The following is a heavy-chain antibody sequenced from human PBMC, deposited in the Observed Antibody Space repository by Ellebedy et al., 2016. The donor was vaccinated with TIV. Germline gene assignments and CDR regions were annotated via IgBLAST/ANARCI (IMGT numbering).Heavy chain of an antibody. CDR2: IWYDGSKT. V-gene: IGHV3-33*07. CDR3: ARDLWYSSSWYLQGGY. Sequence: GGSLRLSXAASGFTFSSYGMYWVRQPPGKGLEWVAVIWYDGSKTYYADSVKGRFTISRDNSKNTVYLQMNSLRAEDTAVYYCARDLWYSSSWYLQGGYWGQGTLVTVSS. D-gene: IGHD6-13*01. CDR1: GFTFSSYG. J-gene: IGHJ4*02.